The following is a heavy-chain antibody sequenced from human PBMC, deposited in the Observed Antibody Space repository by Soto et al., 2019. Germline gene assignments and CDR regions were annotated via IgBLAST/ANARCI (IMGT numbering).Heavy chain of an antibody. CDR3: ARSISQYSSSRNLGFDY. CDR2: IIPIFGTA. D-gene: IGHD6-13*01. CDR1: GGTFSSYA. V-gene: IGHV1-69*01. Sequence: QVQLVQSGAEVKKPGSSVKVSCKASGGTFSSYAISWVRQAPGQGLEWMGGIIPIFGTADYAQKFQGRVTITADESTSTAYMELSSLRSEDTAVYYCARSISQYSSSRNLGFDYWGQGTLVTVSS. J-gene: IGHJ4*02.